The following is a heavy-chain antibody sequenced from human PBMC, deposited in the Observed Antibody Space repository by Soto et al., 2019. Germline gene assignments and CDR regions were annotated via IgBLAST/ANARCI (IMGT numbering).Heavy chain of an antibody. Sequence: ASVKVSCKASGGTFSSYAISWVRQAPGQGLEWMGGIIPIFGTANYAQKFQGRVTITADESTSTAYMELSSLRSEDTAVYYCARTSGYGSYYYYYGMDVWGQGTTVTVSS. V-gene: IGHV1-69*13. CDR2: IIPIFGTA. D-gene: IGHD5-12*01. CDR1: GGTFSSYA. CDR3: ARTSGYGSYYYYYGMDV. J-gene: IGHJ6*02.